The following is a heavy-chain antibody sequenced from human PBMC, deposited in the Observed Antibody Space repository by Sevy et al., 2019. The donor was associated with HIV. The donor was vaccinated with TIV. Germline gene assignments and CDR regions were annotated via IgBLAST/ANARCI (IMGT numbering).Heavy chain of an antibody. CDR3: AKDYSPGSYGYYYGMDV. CDR2: INYKGSDK. CDR1: GFIFSSFG. V-gene: IGHV3-30*02. J-gene: IGHJ6*02. Sequence: GGSLRLSCAASGFIFSSFGMHWVRQAPGKGLEWVAFINYKGSDKYYADAVKGRYTISRENSKNTVYLQMSSLRAEDTAVYYCAKDYSPGSYGYYYGMDVRGQGTTVTVSS. D-gene: IGHD6-19*01.